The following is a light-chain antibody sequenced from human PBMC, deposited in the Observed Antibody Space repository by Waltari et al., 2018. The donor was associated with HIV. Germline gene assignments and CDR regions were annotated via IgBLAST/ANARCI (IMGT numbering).Light chain of an antibody. J-gene: IGLJ1*01. CDR1: RSNLGNAH. CDR3: VGWDASLSAYV. V-gene: IGLV1-47*01. CDR2: KNY. Sequence: QSVLTQPPSASGTPGQRVPISCPGRRSNLGNAHVYWYHQVPGTAPQLLIYKNYQRPSGVPDRFSGSKSGTSASLAISGLRSEDEADYYCVGWDASLSAYVFGTGTKVTIL.